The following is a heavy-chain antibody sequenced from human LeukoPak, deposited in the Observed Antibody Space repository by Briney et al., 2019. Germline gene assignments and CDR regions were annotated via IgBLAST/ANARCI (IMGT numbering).Heavy chain of an antibody. CDR3: VKDTNSGYYYYGMDV. V-gene: IGHV3-64D*09. CDR2: MSNNGGST. CDR1: GFPFSIYG. J-gene: IGHJ6*02. Sequence: PGGSLRLSCSATGFPFSIYGMHWVRQAPGKGLEFVSAMSNNGGSTSYADSVKGRFTISRDNSKNTLYLQMSSLRAEDTAVYYCVKDTNSGYYYYGMDVWGQGTTVTVS. D-gene: IGHD2-2*01.